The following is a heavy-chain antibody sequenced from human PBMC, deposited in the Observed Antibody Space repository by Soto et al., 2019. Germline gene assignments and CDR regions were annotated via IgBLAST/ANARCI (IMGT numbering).Heavy chain of an antibody. V-gene: IGHV1-18*01. Sequence: QVQLVQSGAEVKKPGASVKVSCKASGYTFTSYGISWVRQAPGQGLEWLGWISAYNGNTNYAQKLQGRVIMTRDTSTSTAYMEPRSMRSDDTAVYYCARDHGSGKNLGRWEDYWGQGTLVTVSS. CDR1: GYTFTSYG. CDR2: ISAYNGNT. CDR3: ARDHGSGKNLGRWEDY. J-gene: IGHJ4*02. D-gene: IGHD3-10*01.